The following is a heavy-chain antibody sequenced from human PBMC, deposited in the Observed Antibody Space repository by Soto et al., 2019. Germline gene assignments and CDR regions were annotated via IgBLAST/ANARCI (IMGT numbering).Heavy chain of an antibody. D-gene: IGHD3-3*01. Sequence: ASVKVSCKASGYTFTGYFIHWVRQAPRQGLEWVGYINPNSGATKYAPRFQGRVTMTSDTSIGTAYMDLSNLRSDDTAVYYCARGGGTILAPLTWGPGTLVTVSS. V-gene: IGHV1-2*02. CDR3: ARGGGTILAPLT. CDR1: GYTFTGYF. J-gene: IGHJ5*02. CDR2: INPNSGAT.